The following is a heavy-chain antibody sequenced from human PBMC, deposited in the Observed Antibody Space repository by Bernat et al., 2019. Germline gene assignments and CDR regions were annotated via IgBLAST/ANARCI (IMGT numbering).Heavy chain of an antibody. Sequence: QLQLQESGPGLVKPSETLSLTCTVSGGSISSSSYYWGWIRQPPGKELEWIGSIYYSGSTYYNPSLKSRVTISVDTSKNQFSLKLSSVTAADTAVYYCARQGPPGDYYYYYGMDVWGQGTTVTVSS. CDR2: IYYSGST. J-gene: IGHJ6*02. D-gene: IGHD1-26*01. CDR3: ARQGPPGDYYYYYGMDV. CDR1: GGSISSSSYY. V-gene: IGHV4-39*01.